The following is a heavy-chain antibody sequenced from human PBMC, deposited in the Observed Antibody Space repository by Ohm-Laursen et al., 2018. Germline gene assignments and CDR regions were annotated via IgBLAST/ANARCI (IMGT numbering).Heavy chain of an antibody. V-gene: IGHV3-23*01. J-gene: IGHJ4*02. CDR2: ISGSGGST. CDR3: AKRLYSSGWYYFDY. CDR1: GFTFSSYW. D-gene: IGHD6-19*01. Sequence: GSLRLSCTASGFTFSSYWMFRVRQAPGKGLEWVSAISGSGGSTYYADSVKGRFTISRDNSKNTLYLQMNSLRTEDTAVYYCAKRLYSSGWYYFDYWGQGTLVTVSS.